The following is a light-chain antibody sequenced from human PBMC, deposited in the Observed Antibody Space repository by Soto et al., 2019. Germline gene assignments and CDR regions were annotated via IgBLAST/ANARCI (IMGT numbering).Light chain of an antibody. J-gene: IGLJ3*02. CDR1: SSNIGNNG. CDR2: YDD. CDR3: AARDDSLNGLV. V-gene: IGLV1-36*01. Sequence: QSVLTQTPSVSAAPRQRVTISCSGSSSNIGNNGVSWYQQLPGKAPKLLIYYDDLLPSGVSDRFSGSKSGTSASLAIGGLQSEDEADYYCAARDDSLNGLVFGGGTKLTVL.